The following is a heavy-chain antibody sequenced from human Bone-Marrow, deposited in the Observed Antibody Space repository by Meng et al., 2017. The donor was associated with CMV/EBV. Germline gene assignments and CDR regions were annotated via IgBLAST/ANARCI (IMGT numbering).Heavy chain of an antibody. CDR1: GFTFSSYA. CDR3: AKERCSSTSCYRVFAY. D-gene: IGHD2-2*01. Sequence: GESLKISCAASGFTFSSYAMSWVRQAPGKGLEWVSVFQSGGSSTYYADSVKGRFTISRENSKNTLYLQMNSLRAEDTAVYYCAKERCSSTSCYRVFAYWGPGPLVTGSS. CDR2: FQSGGSST. J-gene: IGHJ4*02. V-gene: IGHV3-23*03.